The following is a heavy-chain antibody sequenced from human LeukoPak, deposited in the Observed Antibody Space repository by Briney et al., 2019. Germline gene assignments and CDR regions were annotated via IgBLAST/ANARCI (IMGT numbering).Heavy chain of an antibody. CDR2: ISTYNGNT. Sequence: ASVKVSCKASGYTFTSYGISWVRQAPGQGLEWMGWISTYNGNTNYAQKFQGRVTMTTDTSTNTAYMELRSLRSDDTAVYYCARDFTPDEHSYYFDYWGQGTLVTVSS. V-gene: IGHV1-18*01. D-gene: IGHD3-3*02. CDR3: ARDFTPDEHSYYFDY. CDR1: GYTFTSYG. J-gene: IGHJ4*02.